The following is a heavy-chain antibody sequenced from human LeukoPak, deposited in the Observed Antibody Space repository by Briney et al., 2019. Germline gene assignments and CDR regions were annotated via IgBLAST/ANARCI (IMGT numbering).Heavy chain of an antibody. J-gene: IGHJ5*02. V-gene: IGHV3-30*02. D-gene: IGHD3/OR15-3a*01. CDR3: VREGLGPSFSAWFDP. CDR2: IRYDGSNK. Sequence: PGGSLRLSCAASGFTFSSYAMHWVRQAPGKGLEWVTFIRYDGSNKYYADSVKGRFTISRDNSENTLYLQMNSLRPEDTAVYYCVREGLGPSFSAWFDPWGHGTLVTVSS. CDR1: GFTFSSYA.